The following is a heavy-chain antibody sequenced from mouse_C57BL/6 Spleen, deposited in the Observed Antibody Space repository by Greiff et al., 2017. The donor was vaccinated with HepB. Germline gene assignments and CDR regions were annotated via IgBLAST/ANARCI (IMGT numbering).Heavy chain of an antibody. V-gene: IGHV1-76*01. CDR3: ASLVAGYSNLFDY. J-gene: IGHJ2*01. D-gene: IGHD2-5*01. CDR2: IYPGSGNT. CDR1: GYTFTDYY. Sequence: VMLVESGAELVRPGASVKLSCKASGYTFTDYYINWVKQRPGQGLEWIARIYPGSGNTYYNEKFKGKATLTAEKSSSTAYMQLSSLTSEDSAVYFCASLVAGYSNLFDYWGQGTTLTVSS.